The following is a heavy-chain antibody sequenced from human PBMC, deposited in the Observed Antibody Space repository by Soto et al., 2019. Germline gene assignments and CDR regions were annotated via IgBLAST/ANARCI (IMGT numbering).Heavy chain of an antibody. D-gene: IGHD3-10*01. Sequence: ASVKVSCKVSGYTLTELSMHWVRQAPGKGLEWMGGFDPEDADTIYAQKFQGRVTMTEDTSTDTAYMELSNLRSEDTAVYYCATLKSDLGLSGNYFNYFDYWGQGXLVTVYS. J-gene: IGHJ4*02. CDR1: GYTLTELS. V-gene: IGHV1-24*01. CDR2: FDPEDADT. CDR3: ATLKSDLGLSGNYFNYFDY.